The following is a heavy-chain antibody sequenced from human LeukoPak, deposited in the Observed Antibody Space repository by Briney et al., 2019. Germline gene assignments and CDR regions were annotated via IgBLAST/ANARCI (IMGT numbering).Heavy chain of an antibody. CDR1: GASFNSDDQY. V-gene: IGHV4-31*03. D-gene: IGHD3-22*01. CDR2: IHPSGML. CDR3: SRGLDSRKLGH. Sequence: SETLSLTCTVSGASFNSDDQYWNWIRQSPGKGLEWIGSIHPSGMLYNNPSLESRVTMSRDTSKNQFSLNLNSVTAADTAVYFCSRGLDSRKLGHWGQGILVTVSS. J-gene: IGHJ4*02.